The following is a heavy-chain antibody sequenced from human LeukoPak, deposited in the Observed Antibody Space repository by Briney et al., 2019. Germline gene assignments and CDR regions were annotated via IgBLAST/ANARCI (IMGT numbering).Heavy chain of an antibody. J-gene: IGHJ6*03. Sequence: PGGSLRLSCAASGFTFSSYAMSWVRQAPGKGLEWVSSISSSSSYIYYADSVKGRFTISRDNAKNSLYLQMNSLRAEDTAVYYCARGPTGNWNSFYYYYMDVWGKGTTVTVSS. CDR3: ARGPTGNWNSFYYYYMDV. CDR2: ISSSSSYI. CDR1: GFTFSSYA. D-gene: IGHD1-7*01. V-gene: IGHV3-21*01.